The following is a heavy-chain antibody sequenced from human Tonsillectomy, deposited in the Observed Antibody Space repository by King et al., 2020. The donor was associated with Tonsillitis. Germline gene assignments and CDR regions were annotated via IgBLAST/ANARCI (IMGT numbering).Heavy chain of an antibody. J-gene: IGHJ6*03. Sequence: VQLQESGPGLVKPSETLSLTCTVSGGSISSYYWSWIRQPPGKGLEWIGYIYYSGIINYNPSLKSRVSISVDTSKNQFSLKLSSVTAADPAVYYCARHGRGGYSYGPYYYYMDVWGKGTTVTVSS. CDR1: GGSISSYY. D-gene: IGHD5-18*01. CDR2: IYYSGII. CDR3: ARHGRGGYSYGPYYYYMDV. V-gene: IGHV4-59*08.